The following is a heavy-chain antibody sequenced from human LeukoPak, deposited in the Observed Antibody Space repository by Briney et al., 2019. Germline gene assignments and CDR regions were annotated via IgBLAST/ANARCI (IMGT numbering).Heavy chain of an antibody. V-gene: IGHV3-7*01. CDR3: ARDRQIAY. CDR2: IKQDGSEK. Sequence: PGGSLRLSCAASGFTFSNYWLTWVHQAPGQGLEWVANIKQDGSEKHYVDSVKGRFTITRDNAKNSLYLQMNSLRAEDTAVYYCARDRQIAYWGQGTLVTVSS. CDR1: GFTFSNYW. J-gene: IGHJ4*02.